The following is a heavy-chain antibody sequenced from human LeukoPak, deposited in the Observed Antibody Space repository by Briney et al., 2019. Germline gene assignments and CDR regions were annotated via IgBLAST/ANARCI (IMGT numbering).Heavy chain of an antibody. CDR3: AKQYSSSWYYFDY. CDR1: GFTYSSYA. CDR2: ISGSGGST. D-gene: IGHD6-13*01. J-gene: IGHJ4*02. Sequence: GGSLRLSCAASGFTYSSYAMSWVRQAPGKGLEWVSAISGSGGSTYYADSVKGRFTISRDNSKNTLYLQMNSLRAEDTAVYYCAKQYSSSWYYFDYWGQGTLVTVSS. V-gene: IGHV3-23*01.